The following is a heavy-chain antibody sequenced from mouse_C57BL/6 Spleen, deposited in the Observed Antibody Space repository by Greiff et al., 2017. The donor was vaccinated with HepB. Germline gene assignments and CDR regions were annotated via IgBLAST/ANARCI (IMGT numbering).Heavy chain of an antibody. J-gene: IGHJ2*01. V-gene: IGHV1-47*01. CDR2: FHSYNDDT. CDR1: GYTFPTSP. CDR3: ARGGYSSYFDF. Sequence: QVQLKESGAELVKPGASVKMSCKASGYTFPTSPLEWMKQNHGKSLEWIGNFHSYNDDTKHNEKVEGKAALTVEKSSSTVYLDLSRLTSDDSAVYYCARGGYSSYFDFWGQGTTLTVSS. D-gene: IGHD2-5*01.